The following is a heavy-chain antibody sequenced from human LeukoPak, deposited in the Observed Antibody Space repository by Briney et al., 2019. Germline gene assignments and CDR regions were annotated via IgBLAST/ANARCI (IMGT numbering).Heavy chain of an antibody. V-gene: IGHV3-30-3*02. Sequence: PGRSLRLSCAASGFAFSKHAMHWVRQAPGKGLEWLTFISYEGSITYYADSVKGRFTISRDNSNNTLYLQMNSLRVEDTAVYYCAKSRPGELADYWGQGTLVIVSS. CDR3: AKSRPGELADY. D-gene: IGHD3-16*01. CDR2: ISYEGSIT. J-gene: IGHJ4*02. CDR1: GFAFSKHA.